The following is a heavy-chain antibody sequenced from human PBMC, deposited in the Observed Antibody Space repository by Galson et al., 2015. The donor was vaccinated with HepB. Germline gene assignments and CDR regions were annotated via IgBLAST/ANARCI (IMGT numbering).Heavy chain of an antibody. CDR3: ARGALVVVVDATQNNWFDP. V-gene: IGHV1-18*01. D-gene: IGHD2-15*01. CDR2: INPYNRNT. J-gene: IGHJ5*02. CDR1: GYTFSSYS. Sequence: SVKVSCKAPGYTFSSYSITWVRQAPGQGLEWMGWINPYNRNTDYARQLQGRVTMTTDTSTSTAYMELKSLRSDDTAVYYCARGALVVVVDATQNNWFDPWGQGTLVTVSS.